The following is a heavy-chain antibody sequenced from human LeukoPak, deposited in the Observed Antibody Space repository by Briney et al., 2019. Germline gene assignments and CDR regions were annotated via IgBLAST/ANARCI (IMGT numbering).Heavy chain of an antibody. CDR3: ARDGEARVATGVNFDY. Sequence: ASVKVSCKASGYTFTGYYMHWVRQAPGQGLEWMGRINPNSGGTNYAQKFQGRVTMTRDTSISTAYMELSRLRSDDTAVYYCARDGEARVATGVNFDYWGQGTLVTVSS. CDR2: INPNSGGT. D-gene: IGHD5-12*01. CDR1: GYTFTGYY. V-gene: IGHV1-2*06. J-gene: IGHJ4*02.